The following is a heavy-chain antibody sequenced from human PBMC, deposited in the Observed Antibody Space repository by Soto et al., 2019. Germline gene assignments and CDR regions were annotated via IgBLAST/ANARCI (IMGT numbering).Heavy chain of an antibody. D-gene: IGHD3-3*01. V-gene: IGHV3-74*01. J-gene: IGHJ5*02. CDR2: INSDGSST. CDR3: ARDWHYDFWSGYYRTQGWFDP. CDR1: GFTFSSYW. Sequence: GGSLSLSCAASGFTFSSYWMHWVRQAPGKGLVWVSRINSDGSSTSYADSVKGRFTISRDNAKNTLYLQMNSLRAEDTAVYYCARDWHYDFWSGYYRTQGWFDPWGQGTLVTVSS.